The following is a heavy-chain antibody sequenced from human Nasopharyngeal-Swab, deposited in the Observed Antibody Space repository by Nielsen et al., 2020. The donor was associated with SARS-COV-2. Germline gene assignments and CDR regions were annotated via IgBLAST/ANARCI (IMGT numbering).Heavy chain of an antibody. D-gene: IGHD6-19*01. CDR1: GFIFSSYA. CDR2: ISYDGSNK. CDR3: ARVEWYSSGWGIDY. J-gene: IGHJ4*02. Sequence: GESLKISCAASGFIFSSYAMHWVRQAPGKGLEWVAVISYDGSNKYYADSVKGRFTISRDNSKNTLYLQMNSLRAEDTAVYYCARVEWYSSGWGIDYWGQGTLVTVSS. V-gene: IGHV3-30*04.